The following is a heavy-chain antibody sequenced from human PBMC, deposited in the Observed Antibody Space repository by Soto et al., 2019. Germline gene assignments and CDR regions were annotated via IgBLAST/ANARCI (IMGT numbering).Heavy chain of an antibody. CDR1: GFTFSSYW. Sequence: GGSLRLSCAASGFTFSSYWMHWVRQAPGKGLVWVSRINSDGSSTTYADSVKGRFTISRDNAKNTLYLQMNSLRAEDTAVYYCALGRTYYYYGMDVWGQGTTVTVSS. V-gene: IGHV3-74*01. CDR2: INSDGSST. CDR3: ALGRTYYYYGMDV. J-gene: IGHJ6*02.